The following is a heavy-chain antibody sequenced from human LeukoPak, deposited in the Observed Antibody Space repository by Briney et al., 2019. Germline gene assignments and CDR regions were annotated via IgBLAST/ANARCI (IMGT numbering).Heavy chain of an antibody. V-gene: IGHV1-8*01. D-gene: IGHD3-9*01. CDR3: ARARGSLRYFDWLFYYYYMDV. J-gene: IGHJ6*03. Sequence: ASVKVSCKASGYTFTSYDINWVRQATGQGLEWMGWMNPNSGNTGYAQKFQGRVTMTRYTSISTAYMELSSLRSEDTAVYYCARARGSLRYFDWLFYYYYMDVWGKGTTVTISS. CDR1: GYTFTSYD. CDR2: MNPNSGNT.